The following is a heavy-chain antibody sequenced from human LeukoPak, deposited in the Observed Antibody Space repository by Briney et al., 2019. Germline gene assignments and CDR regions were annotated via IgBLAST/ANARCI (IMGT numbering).Heavy chain of an antibody. CDR1: GFTVSSNY. Sequence: GGSLRLSCAASGFTVSSNYMSWVRQAPGKGLEWVSILYTAGSTYYADSVKARFTISRDNSKNTVHLQMNSLRVEDTAVYYCARSKTAPGDAFDIWGQGTMVTVSS. CDR2: LYTAGST. V-gene: IGHV3-66*01. J-gene: IGHJ3*02. CDR3: ARSKTAPGDAFDI.